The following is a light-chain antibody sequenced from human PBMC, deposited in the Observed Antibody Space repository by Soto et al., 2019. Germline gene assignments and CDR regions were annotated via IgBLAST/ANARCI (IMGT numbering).Light chain of an antibody. Sequence: EIVMTQSPATLSVSPGERATLSCRASQRVSSNLAWYQQKPGQAPRLLIYGASTRATGIPARFSGSGSGTEFILTISSLQSEDFAVYYCQQYNNWPVTFGQGTKVEIK. J-gene: IGKJ1*01. CDR2: GAS. CDR3: QQYNNWPVT. V-gene: IGKV3-15*01. CDR1: QRVSSN.